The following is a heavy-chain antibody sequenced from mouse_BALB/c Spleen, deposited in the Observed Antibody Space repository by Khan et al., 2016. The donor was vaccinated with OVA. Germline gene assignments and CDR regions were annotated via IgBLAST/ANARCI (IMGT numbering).Heavy chain of an antibody. CDR2: IHPSDSET. D-gene: IGHD2-14*01. CDR3: ARGGTNSYRYCGV. J-gene: IGHJ1*01. CDR1: GYSFTSYW. V-gene: IGHV1-61*01. Sequence: QVQLKQSGTELVRPGASVKLSCKASGYSFTSYWMNWVKQRPGQGLEWIGMIHPSDSETTLNQKFKDRATLTVDKSSSTAYMQLSSPTSEDSAVYYCARGGTNSYRYCGVWGAGTTVTVSS.